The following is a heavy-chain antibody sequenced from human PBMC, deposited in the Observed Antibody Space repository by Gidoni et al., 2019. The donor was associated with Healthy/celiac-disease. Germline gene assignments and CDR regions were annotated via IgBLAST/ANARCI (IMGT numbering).Heavy chain of an antibody. CDR3: ARHGAAAGTVDY. J-gene: IGHJ4*02. Sequence: QLQLQESGPGLVKPSETLSLTCTVSGGSISSSSYYWGWIRQPPGKGLEWIGSIYYSGSTYYNPSLKSRVTISVDTSKNQFSLKLSSVTAADTAVYYCARHGAAAGTVDYWGQGTLVTVSS. V-gene: IGHV4-39*01. D-gene: IGHD6-13*01. CDR1: GGSISSSSYY. CDR2: IYYSGST.